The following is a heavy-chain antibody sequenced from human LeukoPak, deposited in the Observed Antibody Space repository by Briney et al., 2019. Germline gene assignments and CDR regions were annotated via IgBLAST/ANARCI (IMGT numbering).Heavy chain of an antibody. CDR1: GFTFSSYW. CDR2: IKQDGSEK. CDR3: ARRQVRDSSGYYRTTYYGMDV. J-gene: IGHJ6*02. Sequence: GGSLRLSCAASGFTFSSYWMSWVRQAPGKGLEWVANIKQDGSEKYYVDSEKGRFTISRDNAKNSLYLQMNSLRAEDTAVYYCARRQVRDSSGYYRTTYYGMDVWGQGTTVTVSS. D-gene: IGHD3-22*01. V-gene: IGHV3-7*01.